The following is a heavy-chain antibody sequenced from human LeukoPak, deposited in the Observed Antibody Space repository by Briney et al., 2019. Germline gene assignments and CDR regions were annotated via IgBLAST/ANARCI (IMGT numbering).Heavy chain of an antibody. D-gene: IGHD6-13*01. CDR2: INPSGGST. Sequence: APVKYSCKASGYTFTSYYMHWVRQAPGQGLEWMGIINPSGGSTNYAQKFQERVTITRDMSTSTAYMELSSLRSEDTAVYYCAAEAAANYYYYCMDVWGQGTTVSVCS. V-gene: IGHV1-46*01. CDR1: GYTFTSYY. CDR3: AAEAAANYYYYCMDV. J-gene: IGHJ6*02.